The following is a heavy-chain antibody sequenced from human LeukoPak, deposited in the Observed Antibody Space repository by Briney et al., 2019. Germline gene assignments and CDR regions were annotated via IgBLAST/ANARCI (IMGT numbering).Heavy chain of an antibody. CDR3: AKGEVATIFDY. V-gene: IGHV3-74*01. Sequence: GGSLRLSCAASGFTFSLNWMHWVRQVPGKGLVWVSRINPDGSFTYYADSVKGRFTISRDNAKNTLYLQMNSLRAEDTAVYYCAKGEVATIFDYWGQGTLVTVSS. CDR1: GFTFSLNW. J-gene: IGHJ4*02. CDR2: INPDGSFT. D-gene: IGHD5-12*01.